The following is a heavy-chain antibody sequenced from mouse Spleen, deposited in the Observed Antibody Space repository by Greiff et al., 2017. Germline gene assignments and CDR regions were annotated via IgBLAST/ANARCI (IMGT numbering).Heavy chain of an antibody. CDR2: ISSGGSYT. V-gene: IGHV5-9-1*01. Sequence: EVMLVESGGGLVKPGGSLKLSCAASGFTFSSYAMSWVRQTPEKRLEWVATISSGGSYTYYPDSVKGRFTISRDNAKNTLYLQMSSLRSEDTAMYYCARHDSLLRLAWFAYWGQGTLVTVSA. D-gene: IGHD1-2*01. CDR3: ARHDSLLRLAWFAY. J-gene: IGHJ3*01. CDR1: GFTFSSYA.